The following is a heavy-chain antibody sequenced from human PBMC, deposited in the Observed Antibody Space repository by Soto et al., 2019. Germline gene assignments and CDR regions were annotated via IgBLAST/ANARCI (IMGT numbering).Heavy chain of an antibody. V-gene: IGHV1-18*04. CDR3: ATEPIYYNDGGGYCPLGH. J-gene: IGHJ4*02. CDR2: ISAHNGDT. D-gene: IGHD3-22*01. CDR1: GYSFATYG. Sequence: ASVKVSCKASGYSFATYGFSWVRQAPGQGLECVGWISAHNGDTHYSQKFQGRVTLTTDTSTNTGYMELRSLTSDDTAVYFCATEPIYYNDGGGYCPLGHWGQGTLVTVSS.